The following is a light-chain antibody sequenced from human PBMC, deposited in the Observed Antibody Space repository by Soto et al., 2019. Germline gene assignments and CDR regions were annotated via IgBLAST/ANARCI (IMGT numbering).Light chain of an antibody. J-gene: IGKJ5*01. Sequence: EIVMTQSPATLSVSPGERATLSCRASQSVRSNLAWYQQKPGQAPRLLIYGASSRATGIPDRFSGSGSGTDFTLTIIRLEPEDFAVYYCQQYGSSPSTFGQGTRLEI. CDR1: QSVRSN. CDR3: QQYGSSPST. CDR2: GAS. V-gene: IGKV3-20*01.